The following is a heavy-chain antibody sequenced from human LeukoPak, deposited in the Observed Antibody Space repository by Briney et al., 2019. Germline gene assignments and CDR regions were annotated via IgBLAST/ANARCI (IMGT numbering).Heavy chain of an antibody. J-gene: IGHJ6*02. Sequence: SETLSLTCAVYGGSFSDYYWTWIRQSPGKGLEWIGEINHSGATDYNPSLKSRVTISVDTSKNQFSLKVRSVTAADTAVYYCARRVRGVIISFYYYYGMDVWGQGTTVTVSS. CDR1: GGSFSDYY. CDR3: ARRVRGVIISFYYYYGMDV. D-gene: IGHD3-10*01. CDR2: INHSGAT. V-gene: IGHV4-34*01.